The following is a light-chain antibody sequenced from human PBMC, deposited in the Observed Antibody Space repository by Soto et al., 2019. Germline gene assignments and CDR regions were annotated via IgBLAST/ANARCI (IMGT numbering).Light chain of an antibody. CDR1: SSNIGSNT. J-gene: IGLJ2*01. CDR3: AAWDDSLNGPV. CDR2: SNN. V-gene: IGLV1-44*01. Sequence: QLVLTQPPSASGTPGQRVTISCSGSSSNIGSNTVNWYQQLPGTAPKLLIYSNNQWPSGVPDRFSGSKSGTSASLAISGLQSEDEADYYCAAWDDSLNGPVFGGGTKLT.